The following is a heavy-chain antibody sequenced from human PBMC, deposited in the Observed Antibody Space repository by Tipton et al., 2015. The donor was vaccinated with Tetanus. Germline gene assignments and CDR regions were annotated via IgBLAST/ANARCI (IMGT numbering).Heavy chain of an antibody. D-gene: IGHD5-18*01. V-gene: IGHV3-53*01. Sequence: GSLRLSCAASGFTVSSNYMSWVRQAPGKGLEWVSLIYSGGSTYYADSVKGRFTISRDNSKNTLYLQMNSLRAEDTAVYYCAREDTDKLTGLDVWGQGTTVTVSS. J-gene: IGHJ6*02. CDR2: IYSGGST. CDR3: AREDTDKLTGLDV. CDR1: GFTVSSNY.